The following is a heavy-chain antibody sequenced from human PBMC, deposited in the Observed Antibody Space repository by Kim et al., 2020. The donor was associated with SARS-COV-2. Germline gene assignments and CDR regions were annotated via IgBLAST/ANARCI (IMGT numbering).Heavy chain of an antibody. Sequence: GGSLRLSCAASGFTFNNYAMSWVRQAPGKGLEWVSGIRDSGGSTEYADSVKGRFSISRDNSKNTLYLHMESLRAEDTAVYYCAKVTSGSSGWFEYFQHWGPGALVTVSA. CDR3: AKVTSGSSGWFEYFQH. CDR1: GFTFNNYA. V-gene: IGHV3-23*01. J-gene: IGHJ1*01. CDR2: IRDSGGST. D-gene: IGHD6-19*01.